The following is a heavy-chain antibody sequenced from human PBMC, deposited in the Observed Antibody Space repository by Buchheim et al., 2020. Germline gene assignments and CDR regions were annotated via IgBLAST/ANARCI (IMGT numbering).Heavy chain of an antibody. CDR1: GLIFSSYA. CDR3: ARDGGGYGGGFDY. J-gene: IGHJ4*02. V-gene: IGHV3-30-3*01. Sequence: VLLVESGGGVVQPGRSLRLSCEASGLIFSSYAMHWVRQAPGKGLEWVALISHDGSTEYYADSVKGRFTISSDNSKNTLYLQMNTLKIEDTAVYFCARDGGGYGGGFDYWGLGT. CDR2: ISHDGSTE. D-gene: IGHD4-23*01.